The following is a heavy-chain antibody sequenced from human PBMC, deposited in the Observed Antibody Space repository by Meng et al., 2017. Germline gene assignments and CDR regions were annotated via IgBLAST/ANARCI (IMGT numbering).Heavy chain of an antibody. CDR2: ISPYNGNT. D-gene: IGHD3-22*01. CDR1: YYTFASFA. Sequence: ASVKVSCKASYYTFASFAISWLRRAPGQGLEWMGWISPYNGNTMYAKKFQGRVTMTTDTSTSTDYMELRSLRSDDTAVYYCARIPPPYYYDSSGGFDYWGQGTLVTVSS. V-gene: IGHV1-18*01. J-gene: IGHJ4*02. CDR3: ARIPPPYYYDSSGGFDY.